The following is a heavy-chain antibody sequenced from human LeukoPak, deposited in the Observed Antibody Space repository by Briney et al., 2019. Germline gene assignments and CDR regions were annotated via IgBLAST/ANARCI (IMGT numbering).Heavy chain of an antibody. D-gene: IGHD2-2*02. CDR3: ARQGGRGPAAIPQNWFDP. J-gene: IGHJ5*02. CDR1: GFTFSSYS. CDR2: ISSSSSYI. Sequence: GGSLRLSCAASGFTFSSYSMNWVRQAPGKGLEWVSSISSSSSYIYYADSVKGRFTISRDNAKNSLYLQMNSLRAEDTAVYYCARQGGRGPAAIPQNWFDPWGQGTLVTVSS. V-gene: IGHV3-21*01.